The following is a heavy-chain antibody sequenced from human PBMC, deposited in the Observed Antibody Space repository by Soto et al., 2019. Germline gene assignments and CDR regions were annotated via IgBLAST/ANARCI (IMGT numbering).Heavy chain of an antibody. D-gene: IGHD1-1*01. CDR1: GYTFTGYY. Sequence: ASVKVSCKASGYTFTGYYMHWVRQAPGQRLEWMGWINAGNGNTKYSQKFQGRVTITRDTSASTAYMELSSLRSEDTAVYYCASPVQLERRPLYAFDIWGQGTMVTVSS. CDR3: ASPVQLERRPLYAFDI. J-gene: IGHJ3*02. V-gene: IGHV1-3*01. CDR2: INAGNGNT.